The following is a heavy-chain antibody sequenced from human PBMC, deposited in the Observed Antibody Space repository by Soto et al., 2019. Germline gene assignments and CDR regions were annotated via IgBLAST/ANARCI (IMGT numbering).Heavy chain of an antibody. D-gene: IGHD3-10*01. CDR1: GGSISSGGYY. V-gene: IGHV4-31*03. Sequence: QVQLQESGPGLVKPSQTLSLTCTVSGGSISSGGYYWSWIRQHPGKGLEWIGYIYYSGSTYYNPSLKSRVTISVDTSKNQFSLKLSSVTAADTAVYYCARVMVRGSHPYYFDYWGQGTLVTVSS. CDR3: ARVMVRGSHPYYFDY. CDR2: IYYSGST. J-gene: IGHJ4*02.